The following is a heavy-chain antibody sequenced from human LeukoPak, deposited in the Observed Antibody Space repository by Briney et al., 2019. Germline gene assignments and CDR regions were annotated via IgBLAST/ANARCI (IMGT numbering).Heavy chain of an antibody. CDR3: ARNYDSSGYYWDYYYYGMDV. Sequence: GGSLRLSCAASGFTVSSNYMSWVRQAPGKGLEWVSVIYSGGSTYYADSVKGRFTISRDNSKNTLYLQMNSLRAEDTAVYYCARNYDSSGYYWDYYYYGMDVWGQGTTVTVSS. V-gene: IGHV3-66*01. J-gene: IGHJ6*02. CDR1: GFTVSSNY. CDR2: IYSGGST. D-gene: IGHD3-22*01.